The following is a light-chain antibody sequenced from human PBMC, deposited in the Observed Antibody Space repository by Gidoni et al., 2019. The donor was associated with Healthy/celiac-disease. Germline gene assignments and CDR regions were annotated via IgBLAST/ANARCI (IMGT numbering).Light chain of an antibody. CDR3: QQYGSSPIT. CDR2: GAS. Sequence: ELVLTQSPGTLSLSPGERATLSCRASQSVSSSYVAWYPQKPGQAPRLRIYGASSRATGIPDRCSGSGSGTDVTLTISRLEPEDFAVYYCQQYGSSPITFGQGTRLEIK. CDR1: QSVSSSY. V-gene: IGKV3-20*01. J-gene: IGKJ5*01.